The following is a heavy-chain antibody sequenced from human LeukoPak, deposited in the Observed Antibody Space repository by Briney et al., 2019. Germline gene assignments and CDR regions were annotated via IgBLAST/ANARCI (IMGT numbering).Heavy chain of an antibody. D-gene: IGHD1-1*01. V-gene: IGHV3-66*01. CDR3: ARDLPKDDGDY. CDR2: IYSGGST. J-gene: IGHJ4*02. Sequence: GGSLRLSCAASGFTVSSNYMSWVRQAPGKGLEWVSVIYSGGSTYYADSVKGRFTISRDNSKNTLYLQMNSLRAEDTAVYYCARDLPKDDGDYWGQGTLVTVSS. CDR1: GFTVSSNY.